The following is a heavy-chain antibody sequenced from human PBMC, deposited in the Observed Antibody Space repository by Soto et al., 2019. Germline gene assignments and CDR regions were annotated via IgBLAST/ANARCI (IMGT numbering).Heavy chain of an antibody. CDR1: GYTFTSYG. J-gene: IGHJ4*02. D-gene: IGHD5-18*01. CDR2: ISAYNGNT. Sequence: GASVKVSCKASGYTFTSYGISGVRQAPGQGLEWMGWISAYNGNTNYAQKLQGRVTMTTDTSTSKAYMELRSLRVDDTALYYCVKEVETVRLVAFGLWGQGTQVRASS. CDR3: VKEVETVRLVAFGL. V-gene: IGHV1-18*04.